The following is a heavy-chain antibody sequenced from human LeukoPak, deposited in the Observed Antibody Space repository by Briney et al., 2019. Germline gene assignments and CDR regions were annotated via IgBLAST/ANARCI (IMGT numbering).Heavy chain of an antibody. J-gene: IGHJ4*02. Sequence: SQTLSLTCAISGDSVSSNSAAWHSIRQSPSRGLEFLGRTYYRSKSYNDHAISVKSRVTINPDTSKNQFTLQLNSVTPDDTAVYYCASGWGGHFDYWGQGTLVTVSS. CDR2: TYYRSKSYN. D-gene: IGHD3-16*01. CDR1: GDSVSSNSAA. CDR3: ASGWGGHFDY. V-gene: IGHV6-1*01.